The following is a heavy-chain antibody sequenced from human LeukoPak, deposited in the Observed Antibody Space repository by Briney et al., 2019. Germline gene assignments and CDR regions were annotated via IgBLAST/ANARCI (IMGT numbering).Heavy chain of an antibody. CDR2: INHSGST. Sequence: PSETLSLTCAVYGGSFSGYYWSWIRQPPGKGLEWIGEINHSGSTNHNPSLKSRVTISVDASKNQFSLKLSSVTAADTAVYYCARGRRNGSGSYYNYWGQGTLATVSS. CDR1: GGSFSGYY. D-gene: IGHD3-10*01. V-gene: IGHV4-34*01. J-gene: IGHJ4*02. CDR3: ARGRRNGSGSYYNY.